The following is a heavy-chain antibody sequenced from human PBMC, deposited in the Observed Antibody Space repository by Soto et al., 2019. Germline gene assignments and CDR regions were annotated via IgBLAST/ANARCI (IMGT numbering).Heavy chain of an antibody. V-gene: IGHV1-69*01. CDR1: GGTFSRHA. J-gene: IGHJ5*02. CDR2: IIPLFGTT. CDR3: ARAAIHGSSWYFWFDP. D-gene: IGHD6-13*01. Sequence: VQLVESGGGLVKPGSSVKVSCKTSGGTFSRHAINWVRQAPGQGLEWMGGIIPLFGTTNYAQKFKGRVTISADESTSTAYMELSSLTSEDAAVYYCARAAIHGSSWYFWFDPWGQGTLVTVS.